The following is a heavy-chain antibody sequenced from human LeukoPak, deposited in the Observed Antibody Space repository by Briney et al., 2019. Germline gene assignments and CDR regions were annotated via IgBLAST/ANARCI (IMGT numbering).Heavy chain of an antibody. J-gene: IGHJ4*02. D-gene: IGHD2-15*01. CDR3: ASALGYCSGGSCYSGDY. CDR2: INPSGGST. CDR1: GYTFTTYY. Sequence: ASVKVSCKASGYTFTTYYIHWVRQAPGQGLEWMGIINPSGGSTSYTQKYQGRVTMTRDTSTTTVYMELSSLRSEDTAVYYCASALGYCSGGSCYSGDYWGQGTLVTVSS. V-gene: IGHV1-46*01.